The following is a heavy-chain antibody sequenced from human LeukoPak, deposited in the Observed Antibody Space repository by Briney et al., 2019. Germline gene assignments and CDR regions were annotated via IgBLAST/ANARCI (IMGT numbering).Heavy chain of an antibody. CDR2: IYYSGST. CDR3: ARVDTAMVRSHYYYYYMDV. J-gene: IGHJ6*03. D-gene: IGHD5-18*01. Sequence: SETQSLTCTVSGGSISSGGYYWSWIRQHPGKGLEWIGYIYYSGSTYYNPSLKSRVTISVDTSKNQFSLKLSSVTAADTAVYYCARVDTAMVRSHYYYYYMDVWGKGTTVTVSS. CDR1: GGSISSGGYY. V-gene: IGHV4-31*03.